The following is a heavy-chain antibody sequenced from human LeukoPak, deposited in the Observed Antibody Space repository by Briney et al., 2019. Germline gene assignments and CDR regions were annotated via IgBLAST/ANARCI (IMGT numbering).Heavy chain of an antibody. CDR1: GFTFSSYA. Sequence: GGSLRLSCAASGFTFSSYAMHWVRQAPGKGLEWVAAISHDGSNKYHADSVKGRFTISRDNSKNTVYLQMNSLRTEDTAVYFCAGSPKYSSSWYEYFQHWGQGTLVTVSS. CDR3: AGSPKYSSSWYEYFQH. CDR2: ISHDGSNK. V-gene: IGHV3-30*01. J-gene: IGHJ1*01. D-gene: IGHD6-13*01.